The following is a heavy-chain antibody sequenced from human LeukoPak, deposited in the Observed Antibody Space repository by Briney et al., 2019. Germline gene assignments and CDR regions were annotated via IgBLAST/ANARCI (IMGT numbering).Heavy chain of an antibody. CDR1: GYTLTGFY. CDR3: ARRSVIVVITPTDDAFDI. Sequence: ASVKVSCKASGYTLTGFYIHWVRQVPGQGLEWMGWINPRSGATNYAQTFQDRVTMTRDTSISTAYMQLSRVGFDDKDIYYCARRSVIVVITPTDDAFDIWGQGTMVTVS. V-gene: IGHV1-2*02. J-gene: IGHJ3*02. CDR2: INPRSGAT. D-gene: IGHD3-22*01.